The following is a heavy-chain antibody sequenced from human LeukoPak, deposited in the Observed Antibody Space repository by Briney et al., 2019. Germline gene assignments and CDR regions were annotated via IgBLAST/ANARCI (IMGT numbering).Heavy chain of an antibody. D-gene: IGHD3-9*01. Sequence: PGGSLRLSCAASGFAFSSYEMNWVRRAPRKGLEWVSYISSSGSTIYYADSVKGRFTISRDNSKSTLYLQMNSLRAEDTALYYCAKWGDYDVLTGYYVPDYWGQGTLVTVSS. J-gene: IGHJ4*02. V-gene: IGHV3-48*03. CDR1: GFAFSSYE. CDR3: AKWGDYDVLTGYYVPDY. CDR2: ISSSGSTI.